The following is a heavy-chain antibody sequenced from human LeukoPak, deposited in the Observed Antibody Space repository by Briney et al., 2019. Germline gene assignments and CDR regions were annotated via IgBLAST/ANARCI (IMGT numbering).Heavy chain of an antibody. J-gene: IGHJ4*02. V-gene: IGHV4-39*01. D-gene: IGHD1-26*01. CDR3: ARRGRGGSYPFDY. CDR2: IYYSGST. Sequence: SETLSLTCTVSGGSISSSSYYWGWIRQPPGKGLEWIGSIYYSGSTYHNPSLKSRVTISVDTSKNQFSLKLSSVTAADTAVYYCARRGRGGSYPFDYWGQGTLVTVSS. CDR1: GGSISSSSYY.